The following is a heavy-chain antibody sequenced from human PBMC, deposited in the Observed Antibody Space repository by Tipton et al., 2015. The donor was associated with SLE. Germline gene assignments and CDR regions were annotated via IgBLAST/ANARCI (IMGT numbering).Heavy chain of an antibody. CDR3: ARRRGSSWYEDYFDY. J-gene: IGHJ4*02. V-gene: IGHV4-38-2*02. CDR1: GYSISSGYY. Sequence: TLSLTCNVSGYSISSGYYWGWIRQPPGKGLEWIGSFYHSGSTYYNPSLKSRVTMSVDTSKNQFSLKLSSVTAADTAVYYCARRRGSSWYEDYFDYWGQGTLVTVSS. CDR2: FYHSGST. D-gene: IGHD6-13*01.